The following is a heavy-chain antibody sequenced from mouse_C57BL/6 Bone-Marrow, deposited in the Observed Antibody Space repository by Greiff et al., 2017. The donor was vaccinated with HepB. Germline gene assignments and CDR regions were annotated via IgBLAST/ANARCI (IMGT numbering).Heavy chain of an antibody. CDR3: ARGELGLYFDY. D-gene: IGHD4-1*01. CDR2: INPGSGGT. V-gene: IGHV1-54*01. Sequence: QVQLQQSGAELVRPGTSVKVSCKASGYAFTNYLIEWVKQRPGQGLEWIGVINPGSGGTNYNEKFKGKATLTAYKSSSTAYMQLSSLTSEDSAVYFCARGELGLYFDYWGQGTTLTVSS. J-gene: IGHJ2*01. CDR1: GYAFTNYL.